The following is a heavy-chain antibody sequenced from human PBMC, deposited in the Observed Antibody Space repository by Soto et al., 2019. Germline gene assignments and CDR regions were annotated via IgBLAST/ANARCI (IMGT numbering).Heavy chain of an antibody. V-gene: IGHV3-9*01. CDR1: GFTFDDYD. CDR3: AKGSIYSSGYYFFDA. J-gene: IGHJ4*02. CDR2: ISWSSNKR. Sequence: EVQLVESGGGLVQPGRSLRLSCTASGFTFDDYDMHWVRQAPGKGPEWVSGISWSSNKRGYMDSARARFTVSRDNKNNSLFLEMNSLRPEDTALYYCAKGSIYSSGYYFFDAWGQGTLVTVSS. D-gene: IGHD6-19*01.